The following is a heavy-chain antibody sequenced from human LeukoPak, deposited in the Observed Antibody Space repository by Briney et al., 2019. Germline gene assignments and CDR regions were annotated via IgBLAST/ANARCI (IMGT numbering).Heavy chain of an antibody. CDR2: ISAYNGNT. D-gene: IGHD1-26*01. CDR3: ATVGVVGATGYFDY. Sequence: ASVKVSCKASGYTFTSYGISWVRQAPGQGLEWMGWISAYNGNTNYAQKLQGRVTMTEDTSTDTAYMELSSLRSEDTAVYYCATVGVVGATGYFDYWGQGTLVTVSS. V-gene: IGHV1-18*01. CDR1: GYTFTSYG. J-gene: IGHJ4*02.